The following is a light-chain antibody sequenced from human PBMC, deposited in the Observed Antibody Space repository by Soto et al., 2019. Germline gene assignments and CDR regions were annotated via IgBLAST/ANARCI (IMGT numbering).Light chain of an antibody. Sequence: QSALTQPASVSGSPGQWITISCTGTSCDVGGFNYVSWYQQHPGKAPKLMIYDVTNRPSGVSYRFSGSKSGNTASLTISGLQAEDEADYYCNSYTSSSTSVFGAGTKLTVL. CDR1: SCDVGGFNY. CDR2: DVT. V-gene: IGLV2-14*03. CDR3: NSYTSSSTSV. J-gene: IGLJ1*01.